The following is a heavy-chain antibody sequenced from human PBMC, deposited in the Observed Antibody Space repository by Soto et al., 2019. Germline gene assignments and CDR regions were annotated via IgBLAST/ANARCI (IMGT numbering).Heavy chain of an antibody. V-gene: IGHV3-11*06. CDR3: ARDRGLGPTPFDY. Sequence: GGSLRLSCAASGFTFSDYYMSWIRQAPGKGLEWVSYISSSSSYTNYADSVKGRFTISRDNAKNSLYLQMNSLRAEDTAVYYCARDRGLGPTPFDYWGQGTLVTVSS. D-gene: IGHD3-16*01. J-gene: IGHJ4*02. CDR2: ISSSSSYT. CDR1: GFTFSDYY.